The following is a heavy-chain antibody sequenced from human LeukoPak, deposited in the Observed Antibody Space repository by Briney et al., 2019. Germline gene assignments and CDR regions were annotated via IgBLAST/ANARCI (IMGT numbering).Heavy chain of an antibody. CDR2: INPSGGST. V-gene: IGHV1-46*01. D-gene: IGHD3-22*01. J-gene: IGHJ4*02. CDR3: AREQRNRYYDSSGRIDY. CDR1: GYTFTSYY. Sequence: ASVKVSCKASGYTFTSYYMYWVRQAPGQGLEWVGIINPSGGSTSYAQKFQGRVTMTRDTSTSTVYMELSSLRSEDTAVYYCAREQRNRYYDSSGRIDYWGQGTLVTVSS.